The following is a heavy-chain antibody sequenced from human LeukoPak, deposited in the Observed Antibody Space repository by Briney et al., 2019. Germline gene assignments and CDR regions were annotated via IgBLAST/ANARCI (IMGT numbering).Heavy chain of an antibody. CDR3: ARDYGLAAAGTGYFDY. D-gene: IGHD6-13*01. Sequence: GGSLRLSCAASGFTFSSYAMHWVRQAPGKGLEWVAVISYDGSNKYYADSVKGRFTISRDNSKNTLYLQMNSLRAEDTAVYYCARDYGLAAAGTGYFDYWGQGTLVTVSS. J-gene: IGHJ4*02. CDR1: GFTFSSYA. V-gene: IGHV3-30*01. CDR2: ISYDGSNK.